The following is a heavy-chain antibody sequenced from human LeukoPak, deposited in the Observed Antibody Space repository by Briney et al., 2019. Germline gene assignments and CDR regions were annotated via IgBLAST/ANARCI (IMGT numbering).Heavy chain of an antibody. Sequence: SETLSLTCTVSGYSISSGYYWGWIRQPPGKGLEWIGSIYHSGSTYYNPSLKSRVTISVDTSKNQFSLKLSSVTAADTAVYYCARRLLLWFGELSGFDYWGQGTLVTVSS. D-gene: IGHD3-10*01. J-gene: IGHJ4*02. V-gene: IGHV4-38-2*02. CDR1: GYSISSGYY. CDR3: ARRLLLWFGELSGFDY. CDR2: IYHSGST.